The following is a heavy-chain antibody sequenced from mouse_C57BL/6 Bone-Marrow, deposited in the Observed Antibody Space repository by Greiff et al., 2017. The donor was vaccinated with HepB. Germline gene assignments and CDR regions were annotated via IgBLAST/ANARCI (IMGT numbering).Heavy chain of an antibody. V-gene: IGHV1-75*01. CDR3: ARGLYYGSSPYYFDY. D-gene: IGHD1-1*01. CDR2: IFPGSGST. Sequence: VQLQQSGPELVKPGASVKISCKASGYTFTDYYINWVKQRPGQGLEWIGWIFPGSGSTYYNEKFKGKATLTVDKSSSTAYMLLSSLTSEDSAVYFCARGLYYGSSPYYFDYWGQGTTLTVSS. J-gene: IGHJ2*01. CDR1: GYTFTDYY.